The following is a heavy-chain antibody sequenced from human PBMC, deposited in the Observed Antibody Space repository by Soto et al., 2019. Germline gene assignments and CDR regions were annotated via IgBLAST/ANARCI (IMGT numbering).Heavy chain of an antibody. CDR2: INPSGGST. Sequence: ASVKVSCKASGYTFSTYYMHWVRQAPGQGYEWMGIINPSGGSTTYAQKFQGRVTMTRDTSTTTVYMELSSLRSEDTAVYYCARYDYNGYYFHYWGQGTLVTVSS. D-gene: IGHD4-4*01. CDR1: GYTFSTYY. CDR3: ARYDYNGYYFHY. V-gene: IGHV1-46*01. J-gene: IGHJ4*02.